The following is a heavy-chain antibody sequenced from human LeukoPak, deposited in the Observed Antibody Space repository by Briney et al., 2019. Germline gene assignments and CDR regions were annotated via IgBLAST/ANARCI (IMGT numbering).Heavy chain of an antibody. CDR2: MNLNSGNT. D-gene: IGHD3-22*01. CDR3: ARVSGHSRGALYYFDL. J-gene: IGHJ4*02. V-gene: IGHV1-8*03. CDR1: GYTFTTYN. Sequence: ASVKVSCKASGYTFTTYNINWVRQAPGQGLEWMGWMNLNSGNTGYAQKFQGRVTITRDTSISTAYMELSSLRSEDTAVYYCARVSGHSRGALYYFDLWGQGTLVTVSS.